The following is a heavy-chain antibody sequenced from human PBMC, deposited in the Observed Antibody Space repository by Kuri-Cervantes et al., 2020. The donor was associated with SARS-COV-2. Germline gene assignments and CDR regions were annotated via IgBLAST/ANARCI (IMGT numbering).Heavy chain of an antibody. D-gene: IGHD2-2*01. CDR1: GGSISSYY. Sequence: SETLSLTCTVSGGSISSYYWSWIRQPPGKGLEWIGSIYYSGSTYYNPSLKSRVTISVDTSKNQFSLKLSSVTAADTAVYYCARHVGYCSSTSCRQGIWFDPWGQGTLVTVSS. J-gene: IGHJ5*02. CDR3: ARHVGYCSSTSCRQGIWFDP. CDR2: IYYSGST. V-gene: IGHV4-59*08.